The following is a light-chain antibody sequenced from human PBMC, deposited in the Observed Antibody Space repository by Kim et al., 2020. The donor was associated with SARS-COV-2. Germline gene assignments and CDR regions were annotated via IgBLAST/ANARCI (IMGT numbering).Light chain of an antibody. Sequence: DIQMTQSPSSLSASVGDRVTITCRASQSISSYLNWYQQKPGKAPKLLIYAASSLQSGVPSRFSGSGSGTDFTLTISSLQPEDFATYYCQQSYSTPPNTFGGGTKVDIK. CDR2: AAS. CDR3: QQSYSTPPNT. V-gene: IGKV1-39*01. J-gene: IGKJ4*01. CDR1: QSISSY.